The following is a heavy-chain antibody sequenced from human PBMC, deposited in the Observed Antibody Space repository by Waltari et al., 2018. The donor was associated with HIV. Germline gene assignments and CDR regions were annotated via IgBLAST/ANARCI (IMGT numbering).Heavy chain of an antibody. V-gene: IGHV1-8*01. CDR2: MNPNSGNT. D-gene: IGHD3-22*01. Sequence: QVQLVQSGAEVKKPGASVKVSCKASGYTFTSYDINWMRQATGQGLGWMGWMNPNSGNTGDAQQFQGRVTMTRRTSISTAYMGLSSLRSEDTAVYYCARVHSSGYYFAEYFQHWGQGTLVTVSS. CDR3: ARVHSSGYYFAEYFQH. CDR1: GYTFTSYD. J-gene: IGHJ1*01.